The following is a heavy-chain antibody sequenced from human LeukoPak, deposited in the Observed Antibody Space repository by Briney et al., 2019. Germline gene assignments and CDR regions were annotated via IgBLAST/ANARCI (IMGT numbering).Heavy chain of an antibody. V-gene: IGHV4-61*01. CDR1: GGSVRSDMSH. CDR3: ARNRGWYATDV. D-gene: IGHD6-19*01. Sequence: PSETLFLTCSVSGGSVRSDMSHWSWIRQPPGKGLEWIGYVHYSGSANYNPSLEGRVTMSLDHSENQFSLDLTSVTSADTAVYYCARNRGWYATDVWGQGAAVTVSS. J-gene: IGHJ6*02. CDR2: VHYSGSA.